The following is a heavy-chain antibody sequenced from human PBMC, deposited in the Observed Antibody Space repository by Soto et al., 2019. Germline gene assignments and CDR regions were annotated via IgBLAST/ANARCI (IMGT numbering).Heavy chain of an antibody. CDR3: VKGEYYYDSSGYYPFDY. Sequence: GGSLRLSCSASGFTFSIYAMHWVRQAPGKGLEYVSSISINGGSTHYADSVKGRFTISRDNSKNTQFLQMSSLRADDTALYYCVKGEYYYDSSGYYPFDYWGQGTLVTVSS. V-gene: IGHV3-64D*06. J-gene: IGHJ4*02. CDR2: ISINGGST. CDR1: GFTFSIYA. D-gene: IGHD3-22*01.